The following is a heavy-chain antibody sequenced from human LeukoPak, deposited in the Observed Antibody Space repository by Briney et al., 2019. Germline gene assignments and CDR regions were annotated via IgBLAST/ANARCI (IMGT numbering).Heavy chain of an antibody. CDR3: ASSDEGITAAEAYFDY. CDR1: GYTFTGYY. CDR2: INPNSGGT. D-gene: IGHD6-13*01. V-gene: IGHV1-2*02. Sequence: ASVKVSCKASGYTFTGYYMHWVRQAPGQGLEWMGWINPNSGGTNYAQKFQGRVTMTRDTSISTAYMELSRLRSDDTAVYYCASSDEGITAAEAYFDYWGQGTLVTVSS. J-gene: IGHJ4*02.